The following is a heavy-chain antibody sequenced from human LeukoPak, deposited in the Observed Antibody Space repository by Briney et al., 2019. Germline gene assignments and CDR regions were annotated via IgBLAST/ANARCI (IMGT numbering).Heavy chain of an antibody. CDR2: IYSGGST. D-gene: IGHD3-10*01. V-gene: IGHV3-53*01. CDR1: GFTVSSNY. Sequence: PGGSLRLSCAASGFTVSSNYMSWVRQAPGKGLEWVSVIYSGGSTYYADSVKGRFTISRDNPKNMLYLQMNSLRAEDTAVYYCASRARSGYYYGMDVWGQGTTVTVSS. J-gene: IGHJ6*02. CDR3: ASRARSGYYYGMDV.